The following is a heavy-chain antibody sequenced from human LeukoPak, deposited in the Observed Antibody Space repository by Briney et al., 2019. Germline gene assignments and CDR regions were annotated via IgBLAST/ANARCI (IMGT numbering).Heavy chain of an antibody. CDR1: GDSISSYY. Sequence: NPSETLSLTCTVSGDSISSYYWSWIRQPPGKRLEWIGCISDNGSTNYNPSLKSRVTISVDTSKSQFSLKLSSVTAADTAVYYCARGRLLEWFDSWGQGTLVSVSS. CDR3: ARGRLLEWFDS. J-gene: IGHJ5*02. D-gene: IGHD3-3*01. V-gene: IGHV4-59*01. CDR2: ISDNGST.